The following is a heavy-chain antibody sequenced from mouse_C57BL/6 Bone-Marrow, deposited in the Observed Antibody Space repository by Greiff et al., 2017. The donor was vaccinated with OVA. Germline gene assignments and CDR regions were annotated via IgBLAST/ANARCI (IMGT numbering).Heavy chain of an antibody. J-gene: IGHJ1*03. CDR2: INYDGSST. Sequence: EVKLMESEGGLVQPGSSMKLSCTASGFTFSDYYMAWVRQVPEKGLEWAANINYDGSSTYYLDSLKSRFIISRDNAKNILYLQMSSLKSEDTATYYCARDQDYGSSYGFDVWGTGTTVTVSS. D-gene: IGHD1-1*01. CDR3: ARDQDYGSSYGFDV. CDR1: GFTFSDYY. V-gene: IGHV5-16*01.